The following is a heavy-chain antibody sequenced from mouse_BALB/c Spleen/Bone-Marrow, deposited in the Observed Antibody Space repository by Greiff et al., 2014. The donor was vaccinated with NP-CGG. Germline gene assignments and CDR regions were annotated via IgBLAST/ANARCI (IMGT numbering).Heavy chain of an antibody. CDR2: IFPGDSTT. CDR1: GNPFTSYD. Sequence: VQLPPSGVALVKPGASVALSCKASGNPFTSYDINWVRPRPDPGLSWIGWIFPGDSTTKYNEKFKGKATLSTDKSSSTVHMQLSRLTSEDSAVYFCVRSRLRDWYFDVWGAGTTATISS. V-gene: IGHV1S56*01. J-gene: IGHJ1*01. CDR3: VRSRLRDWYFDV. D-gene: IGHD1-2*01.